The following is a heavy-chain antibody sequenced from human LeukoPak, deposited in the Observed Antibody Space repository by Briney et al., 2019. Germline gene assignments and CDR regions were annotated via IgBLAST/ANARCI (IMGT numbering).Heavy chain of an antibody. J-gene: IGHJ6*04. V-gene: IGHV4-59*01. CDR1: GCSISSYY. CDR3: ASSIAAAGTYYYYGMDV. Sequence: SETLSLTCTVSGCSISSYYWSWIRQPPGKGLEWIGYIYYSGSTNYNPSLKSRVTISVDTSKNQFSLKLSSVTAADTAVYYCASSIAAAGTYYYYGMDVWGKGTTVTVSS. CDR2: IYYSGST. D-gene: IGHD6-13*01.